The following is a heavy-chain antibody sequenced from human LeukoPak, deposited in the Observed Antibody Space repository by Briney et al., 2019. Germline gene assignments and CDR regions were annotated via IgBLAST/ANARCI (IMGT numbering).Heavy chain of an antibody. CDR1: GFSFRSSW. V-gene: IGHV3-7*01. D-gene: IGHD3-16*01. Sequence: GGSLRLSCAASGFSFRSSWMTWVRQAPGKGLEWLANIKGDGSDKNYVDSVKGRFTISRDNAKNSLFLQMSSLRGEDTALYYCATEHWGPNSWGQGTLVTVSS. CDR3: ATEHWGPNS. J-gene: IGHJ4*02. CDR2: IKGDGSDK.